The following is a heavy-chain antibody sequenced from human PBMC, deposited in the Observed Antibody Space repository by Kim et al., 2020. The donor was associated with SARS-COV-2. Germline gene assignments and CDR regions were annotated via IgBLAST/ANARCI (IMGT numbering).Heavy chain of an antibody. CDR1: GYTFTDYF. CDR2: VNPNSGGT. J-gene: IGHJ3*02. CDR3: AREGGFDGAFDI. D-gene: IGHD3-16*01. Sequence: ASVKVSCKASGYTFTDYFMHWVRQAPGQGLEWIGRVNPNSGGTNYAQKFQGRVTMTRDTSISTAYMELSRLTSDDTAVYYCAREGGFDGAFDIWGQGTMVTVSS. V-gene: IGHV1-2*06.